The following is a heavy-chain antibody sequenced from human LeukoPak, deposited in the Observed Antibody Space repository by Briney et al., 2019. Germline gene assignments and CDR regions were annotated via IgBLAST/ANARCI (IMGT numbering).Heavy chain of an antibody. CDR1: GYSFTSYW. V-gene: IGHV1-2*06. J-gene: IGHJ4*02. CDR3: ACWGGGNQGH. CDR2: INPNSGDT. D-gene: IGHD4-23*01. Sequence: GESLKISCKGSGYSFTSYWIGWVRQAPGQGLEWMGRINPNSGDTIYAQNFQGRVTVTRDTSISTAYMELSRLRSDDTAVYYCACWGGGNQGHWGQGTLVTVSS.